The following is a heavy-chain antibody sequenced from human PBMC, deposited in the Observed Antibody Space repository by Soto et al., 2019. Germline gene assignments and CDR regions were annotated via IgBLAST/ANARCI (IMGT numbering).Heavy chain of an antibody. Sequence: ASVKVSCKTSGYFFNDYHMHWVRKAPGQGLEWMGWINPKNGDTNYAQKFQDRVTMTRDTSISTVYIELSRLTSDDTAVYYCARRAETNGWNGFGADKYYFDFWGQGTLVTVSS. J-gene: IGHJ4*02. CDR1: GYFFNDYH. CDR3: ARRAETNGWNGFGADKYYFDF. CDR2: INPKNGDT. D-gene: IGHD1-1*01. V-gene: IGHV1-2*02.